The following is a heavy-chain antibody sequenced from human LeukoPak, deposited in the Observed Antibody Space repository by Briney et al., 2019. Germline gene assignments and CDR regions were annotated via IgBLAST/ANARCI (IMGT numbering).Heavy chain of an antibody. CDR3: ARRLSSSWFFDY. CDR2: ISGSGGST. Sequence: GGSLRLSCAASGFTFSSYAMSWVRQAPGKGLEWVSAISGSGGSTYYADSVKGRFTISRDNSKNTLYLQMNSLRAEDTAVYSCARRLSSSWFFDYWGQGALVTVSS. V-gene: IGHV3-23*01. D-gene: IGHD6-13*01. CDR1: GFTFSSYA. J-gene: IGHJ4*02.